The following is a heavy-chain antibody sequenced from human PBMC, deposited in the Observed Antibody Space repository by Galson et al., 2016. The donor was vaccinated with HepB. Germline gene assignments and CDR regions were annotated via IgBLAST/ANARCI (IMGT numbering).Heavy chain of an antibody. D-gene: IGHD2-21*02. CDR2: INHSGSA. CDR3: ARGRRGYCGADCYSIGFSYYYGMDV. Sequence: ETLSLTCAVNGGSFSGYYWSWIRQTPTKGLEWIGEINHSGSANYNPSLKRPIIISVDRTKNQFSLKLSSVTAADTGVYYCARGRRGYCGADCYSIGFSYYYGMDVWGQGTTVTVS. J-gene: IGHJ6*02. CDR1: GGSFSGYY. V-gene: IGHV4-34*01.